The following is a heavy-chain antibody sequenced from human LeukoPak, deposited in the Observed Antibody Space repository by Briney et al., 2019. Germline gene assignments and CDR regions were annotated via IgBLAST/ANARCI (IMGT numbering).Heavy chain of an antibody. J-gene: IGHJ4*02. CDR2: IYYSGST. D-gene: IGHD6-6*01. V-gene: IGHV4-59*01. CDR1: GGSISSYY. CDR3: ARVYSSSSLNFDY. Sequence: SETLSLTCTVSGGSISSYYWSWIRQPPGKGLEWIGYIYYSGSTNYNPSLKSRVTISVDTSKHQFSLKLSSVTAADTAVYYCARVYSSSSLNFDYWGQGTLVTVSS.